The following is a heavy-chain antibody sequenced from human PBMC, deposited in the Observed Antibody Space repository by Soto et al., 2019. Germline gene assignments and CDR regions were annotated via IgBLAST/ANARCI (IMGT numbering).Heavy chain of an antibody. CDR3: ARDRDYGEYVFY. Sequence: SVKVACTAARGSFSSYAVSWVRQAPGQGLEWMGGIIPIFGTANYAQKFQGRVTITADESTSTAYMELSSLRSEDTAVYYCARDRDYGEYVFYWAQGTLVRVSA. V-gene: IGHV1-69*01. CDR2: IIPIFGTA. CDR1: RGSFSSYA. J-gene: IGHJ4*02. D-gene: IGHD4-17*01.